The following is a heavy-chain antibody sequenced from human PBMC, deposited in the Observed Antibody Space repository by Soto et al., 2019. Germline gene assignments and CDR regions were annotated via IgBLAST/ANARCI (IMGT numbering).Heavy chain of an antibody. V-gene: IGHV4-59*01. CDR3: ASLEAVAVAGSFYYYGMDV. J-gene: IGHJ6*02. D-gene: IGHD6-19*01. Sequence: SETLSLTCTVSGGSISSYYWSWIRQPPGKGLEWIGYIYYSGSTNYNPSLKSRVTISVDTSKNQFSLKLSSVTAADTAVYYCASLEAVAVAGSFYYYGMDVWGQGTTVTVSS. CDR1: GGSISSYY. CDR2: IYYSGST.